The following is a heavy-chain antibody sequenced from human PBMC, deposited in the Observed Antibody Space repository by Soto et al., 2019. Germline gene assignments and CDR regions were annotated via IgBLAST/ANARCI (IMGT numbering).Heavy chain of an antibody. CDR1: GFTFSSYG. V-gene: IGHV3-30*18. D-gene: IGHD5-12*01. J-gene: IGHJ6*03. CDR3: AKDHIVATILLYHLAV. Sequence: GGSLRLSCAASGFTFSSYGMHWVRQAPGKGLEWVAVISYDGSNKYYADSVKGRFTISRDNSKNTLYLQMNSLRAEDTAVYYCAKDHIVATILLYHLAVWGKGTTVTVSS. CDR2: ISYDGSNK.